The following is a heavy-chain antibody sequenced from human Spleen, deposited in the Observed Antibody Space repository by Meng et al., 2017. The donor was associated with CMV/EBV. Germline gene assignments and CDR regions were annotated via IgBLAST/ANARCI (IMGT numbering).Heavy chain of an antibody. CDR2: ISSSSSTI. D-gene: IGHD3-10*01. Sequence: GGSLRLSCAASGFTFSSYSMNWVRQAPGKGMGWVSYISSSSSTIYYADSVKGRFTISRDNAKNSLYLQMNSLRAEDTAVYYWASAGWFGEFFDYWGQGTLVTVSS. J-gene: IGHJ4*02. V-gene: IGHV3-48*04. CDR3: ASAGWFGEFFDY. CDR1: GFTFSSYS.